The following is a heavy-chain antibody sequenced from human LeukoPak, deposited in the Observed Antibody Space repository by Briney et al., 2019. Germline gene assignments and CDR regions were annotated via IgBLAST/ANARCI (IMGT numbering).Heavy chain of an antibody. CDR3: AALDHGHDY. Sequence: GGSLRLSCAASGFTFNSYTLNWVRQAPGKGLVWVSRINSDGSSIAYADSVRGRFTISRDNAKNTLYLEMNSLRAEDTAVYYCAALDHGHDYWGQGTLVIVSS. J-gene: IGHJ4*02. CDR1: GFTFNSYT. CDR2: INSDGSSI. V-gene: IGHV3-74*01.